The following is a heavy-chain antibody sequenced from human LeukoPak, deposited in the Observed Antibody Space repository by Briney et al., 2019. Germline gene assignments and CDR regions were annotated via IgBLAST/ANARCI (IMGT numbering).Heavy chain of an antibody. CDR3: ARSPPLTSHVLLWFGRYYYMDV. CDR1: GFTFSDYY. CDR2: ISSSGSTI. J-gene: IGHJ6*03. D-gene: IGHD3-10*01. Sequence: PGGSLRLSCAASGFTFSDYYMSWIRQAPGKGLEWVSYISSSGSTIYYADSVKGRFTISRDNAKNSLYLQMNSLRAEDTAVYYCARSPPLTSHVLLWFGRYYYMDVWGKGTTVTISS. V-gene: IGHV3-11*04.